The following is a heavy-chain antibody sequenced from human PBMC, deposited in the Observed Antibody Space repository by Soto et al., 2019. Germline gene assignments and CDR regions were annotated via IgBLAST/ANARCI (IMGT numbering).Heavy chain of an antibody. CDR1: GGSISSGDYY. Sequence: PSETLSLTCTVSGGSISSGDYYWSWIRQPPGKGLEWIGYIYYSGSTYYNPSLKSRVTISVDTSKNRFSLKLSSVTAADTAVYYCASLTYYYDSSGYHRNDYWGQGTLVTVYS. J-gene: IGHJ4*02. CDR3: ASLTYYYDSSGYHRNDY. V-gene: IGHV4-30-4*01. CDR2: IYYSGST. D-gene: IGHD3-22*01.